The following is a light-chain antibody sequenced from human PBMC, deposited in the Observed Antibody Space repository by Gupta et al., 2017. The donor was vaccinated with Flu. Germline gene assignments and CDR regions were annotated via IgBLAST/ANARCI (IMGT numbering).Light chain of an antibody. V-gene: IGKV1-39*01. J-gene: IGKJ4*01. CDR1: QSVSTY. Sequence: GDRVTITCLASQSVSTYLNWYQQKPGKAPKRLIYAVSSLQSGVPSRFSGRGSGTDFTLTISSLQPEDFATYYCQQSSSTPLTFGGGTNVEIK. CDR2: AVS. CDR3: QQSSSTPLT.